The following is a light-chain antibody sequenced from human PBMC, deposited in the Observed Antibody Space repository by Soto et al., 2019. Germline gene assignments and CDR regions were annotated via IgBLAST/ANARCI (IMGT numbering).Light chain of an antibody. Sequence: QSALTQPASVSGSPGKSITISCTGTSSDVGGYKYVSWYQQHPGKAPKLMIYDVSNRPSGVSNRFSGSKSGNTASLTISGLQAEDEADYYCSSYTSSSTRVFGTGTKVTVL. CDR2: DVS. CDR3: SSYTSSSTRV. J-gene: IGLJ1*01. V-gene: IGLV2-14*01. CDR1: SSDVGGYKY.